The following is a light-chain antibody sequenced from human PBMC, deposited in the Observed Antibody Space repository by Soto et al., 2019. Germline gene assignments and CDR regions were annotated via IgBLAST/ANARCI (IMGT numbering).Light chain of an antibody. V-gene: IGLV4-69*01. CDR3: QTWGTGIRV. CDR2: INSDGSH. Sequence: QPVLTQSPSASASLGASVKFICTLSSGHSSYAIAWHQQQPEKGPRYLMKINSDGSHSKGDGIPDSFSGSSSGAERYLTISILQSEDEADDYCQTWGTGIRVVGTGTKVTVL. CDR1: SGHSSYA. J-gene: IGLJ1*01.